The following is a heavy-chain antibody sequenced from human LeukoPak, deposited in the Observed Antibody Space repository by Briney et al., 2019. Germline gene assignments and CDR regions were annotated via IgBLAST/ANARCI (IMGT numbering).Heavy chain of an antibody. V-gene: IGHV3-20*04. D-gene: IGHD1-7*01. CDR2: INWNGGST. CDR1: GFTFDDYG. J-gene: IGHJ4*02. CDR3: ARFREGTTHLDY. Sequence: PGGSLRLSCAASGFTFDDYGMTWVRQAPGKGLEWVSGINWNGGSTGYGDSVKGRFTISRDNTKNSLYLQMNSLRAEDTALFYCARFREGTTHLDYWGQGTLVTVSS.